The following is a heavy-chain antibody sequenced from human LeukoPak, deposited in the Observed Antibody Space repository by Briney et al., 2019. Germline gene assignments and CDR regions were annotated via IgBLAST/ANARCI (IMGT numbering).Heavy chain of an antibody. CDR3: AKLVLEPYFDY. CDR2: ISSSGSTI. CDR1: GFTFSDYY. J-gene: IGHJ4*02. D-gene: IGHD2-8*02. V-gene: IGHV3-11*04. Sequence: GGSLRLSCAASGFTFSDYYMSWIRQAPGKGLEWVSYISSSGSTIYYAASVKGRFTISRDNAKDSLYLQMNSLRAEDSAVYYCAKLVLEPYFDYWGQGTLVTVSS.